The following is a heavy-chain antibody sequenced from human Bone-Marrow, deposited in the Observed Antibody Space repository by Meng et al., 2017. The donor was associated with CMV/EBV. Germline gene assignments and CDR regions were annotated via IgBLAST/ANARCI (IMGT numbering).Heavy chain of an antibody. CDR1: GFSFSSYE. D-gene: IGHD1-7*01. V-gene: IGHV3-48*03. CDR2: IGGGGGDI. Sequence: GESLKISCAASGFSFSSYEMNWVRQAPGKGLEWVSHIGGGGGDIYYTDSVKGRFTVSRDNAKNPLYLQMTSLRAEDTAVYYCARGIWNWAFDPWGQGTLVTVSS. J-gene: IGHJ5*02. CDR3: ARGIWNWAFDP.